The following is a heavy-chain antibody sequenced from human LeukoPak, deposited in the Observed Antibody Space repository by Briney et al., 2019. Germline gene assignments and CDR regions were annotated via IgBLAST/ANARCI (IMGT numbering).Heavy chain of an antibody. J-gene: IGHJ4*02. CDR2: IYYSGST. Sequence: PSETLSLTCTVSGGSISSYHWSWIRQPPGKGLEWIGYIYYSGSTNYNPSLKSRVTISVDTSKNQFSLKLGSVTAADTAVYYCARLYSSGWYFDYWGQGTLVTVSS. CDR1: GGSISSYH. CDR3: ARLYSSGWYFDY. D-gene: IGHD6-19*01. V-gene: IGHV4-59*08.